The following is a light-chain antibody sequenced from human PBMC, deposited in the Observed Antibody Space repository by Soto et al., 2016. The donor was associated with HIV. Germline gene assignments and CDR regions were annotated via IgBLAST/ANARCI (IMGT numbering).Light chain of an antibody. V-gene: IGLV3-1*01. J-gene: IGLJ2*01. Sequence: SYELTQPPSVSVSPGQTASITCSGDKLGDKFASWYQQKPGQSPGLAIYQDTKRPSGIPERFSGSNSGNTATLTISGTQTMDEADYYCQAWDTSTVVFGGGTKLTVL. CDR1: KLGDKF. CDR3: QAWDTSTVV. CDR2: QDT.